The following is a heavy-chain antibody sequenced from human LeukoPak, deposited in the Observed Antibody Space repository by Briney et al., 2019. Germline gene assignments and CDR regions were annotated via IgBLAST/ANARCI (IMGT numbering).Heavy chain of an antibody. V-gene: IGHV3-23*01. J-gene: IGHJ4*02. CDR2: ISGSGGST. D-gene: IGHD2-2*01. CDR1: GFTFSSYA. Sequence: GGSLRLSCAASGFTFSSYAMSWVRQAPGKGLEWVSAISGSGGSTYYADSVKGRFTISRDNSKNTLYLQMNSLRSEDTAVYHCAREIRDIVVVPAAGRRALFDYWGQGTLVTVSS. CDR3: AREIRDIVVVPAAGRRALFDY.